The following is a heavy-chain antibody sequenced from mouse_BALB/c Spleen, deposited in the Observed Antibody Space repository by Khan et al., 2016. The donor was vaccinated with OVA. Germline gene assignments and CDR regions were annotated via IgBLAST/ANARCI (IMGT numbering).Heavy chain of an antibody. Sequence: EVELVESGGGLVQTGGSRKLSCAASGFTFSGFGMHWVRQSPEKGLEWVAYISSDSNTIYYADTEKGRFTISRDNPKKNLFLQMTSLGSEDTAMYYCARTGYYYFDYWGQGTSLTVSS. CDR3: ARTGYYYFDY. CDR1: GFTFSGFG. V-gene: IGHV5-17*02. D-gene: IGHD2-3*01. J-gene: IGHJ2*02. CDR2: ISSDSNTI.